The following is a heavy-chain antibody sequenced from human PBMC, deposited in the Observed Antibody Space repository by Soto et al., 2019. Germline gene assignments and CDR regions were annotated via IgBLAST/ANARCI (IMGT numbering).Heavy chain of an antibody. CDR1: GGTFSSYA. D-gene: IGHD4-4*01. Sequence: SVKVSCKASGGTFSSYAISWVRQAPGQGLEWMGGIIPIFGTANYAQKFQGRVTITADKSTSTAYMELSSLRSEDTAVYYCASGYSNYYFDYWGQGTLVTVSS. CDR3: ASGYSNYYFDY. J-gene: IGHJ4*02. CDR2: IIPIFGTA. V-gene: IGHV1-69*06.